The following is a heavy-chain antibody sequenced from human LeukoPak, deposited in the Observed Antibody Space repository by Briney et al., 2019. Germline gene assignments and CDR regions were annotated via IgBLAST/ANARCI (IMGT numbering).Heavy chain of an antibody. CDR3: ARDRKPTYYYDSSGYYLLDY. J-gene: IGHJ4*02. CDR1: GYTFTGYY. V-gene: IGHV1-2*02. D-gene: IGHD3-22*01. CDR2: INPNSGGT. Sequence: GASVKVSCKASGYTFTGYYMHWVRQAPGQGLEWMGWINPNSGGTNYAQKFQGRVTITRDTSISTAYMELSRLRSDDTAVYYCARDRKPTYYYDSSGYYLLDYWGQGTLVTVSS.